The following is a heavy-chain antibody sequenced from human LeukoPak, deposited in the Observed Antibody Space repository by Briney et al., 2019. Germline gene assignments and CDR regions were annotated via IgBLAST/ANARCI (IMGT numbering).Heavy chain of an antibody. Sequence: GGSLRLSCTASGFTFGDYAMSWVRQAPGKGLEWVSYIHGSGNPIYYADSVKGRFTISRDNAKDSLYLQMSSLRAEDTAVYYCARGHYGLDYWGQGTRVTVSS. CDR3: ARGHYGLDY. CDR2: IHGSGNPI. J-gene: IGHJ4*02. D-gene: IGHD3-10*01. V-gene: IGHV3-11*04. CDR1: GFTFGDYA.